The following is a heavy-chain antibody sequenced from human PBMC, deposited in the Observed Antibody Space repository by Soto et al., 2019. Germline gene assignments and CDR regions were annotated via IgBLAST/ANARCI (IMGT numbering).Heavy chain of an antibody. CDR2: ISAYNANT. D-gene: IGHD1-26*01. Sequence: ASVKVSCKASGYTFTSYGISWVRQAPGQGLEWMGWISAYNANTNYAQKLQGRVTMTTDTSTSTSYMELRSLRSDDTAVYFCARDRLGATGDYWGQGTLVTVSS. CDR1: GYTFTSYG. CDR3: ARDRLGATGDY. J-gene: IGHJ4*02. V-gene: IGHV1-18*01.